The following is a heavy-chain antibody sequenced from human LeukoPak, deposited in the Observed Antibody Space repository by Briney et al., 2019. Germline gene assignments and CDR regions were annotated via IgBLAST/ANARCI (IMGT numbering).Heavy chain of an antibody. J-gene: IGHJ6*03. Sequence: PSETLSLTCTVSGGSIKNYYWTWIRQPPGKGLEWIGYIYFSGSTSSNPSLKSRVTMSVDTSKNQFSLRLKYVTAADTAVYYCARDVPRGTGYMDVWGKGTTVTVSS. CDR2: IYFSGST. CDR3: ARDVPRGTGYMDV. V-gene: IGHV4-59*01. CDR1: GGSIKNYY. D-gene: IGHD3-10*01.